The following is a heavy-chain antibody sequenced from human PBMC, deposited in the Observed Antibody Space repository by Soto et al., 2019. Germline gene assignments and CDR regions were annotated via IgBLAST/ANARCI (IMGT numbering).Heavy chain of an antibody. J-gene: IGHJ5*02. CDR1: GYTFTSYG. V-gene: IGHV1-18*01. Sequence: ASVKVSCKASGYTFTSYGISWVRQAPGQGLEWMGWISAYNGNTNYAQKLQGRVTMTADTSTSTAYMELRSLRSDDTAVYYCARAATYCSSTSCYLGASGWFDPWGQGTLVTVPQ. CDR2: ISAYNGNT. CDR3: ARAATYCSSTSCYLGASGWFDP. D-gene: IGHD2-2*01.